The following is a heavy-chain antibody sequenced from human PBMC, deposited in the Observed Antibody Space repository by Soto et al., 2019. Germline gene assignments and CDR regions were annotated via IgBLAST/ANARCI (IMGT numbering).Heavy chain of an antibody. D-gene: IGHD3-10*01. V-gene: IGHV3-53*01. J-gene: IGHJ6*02. CDR3: ARDSGMIRGSYGVDV. CDR2: IYRSGAT. Sequence: PGGSLRLSCAASGFTVTSNYLTWVRQAPGKGLEWVSVIYRSGATYYPDSVRGRFTASRDYSHNTLHLQMDSLRVEDTAVYYCARDSGMIRGSYGVDVWGPGTTVTVSS. CDR1: GFTVTSNY.